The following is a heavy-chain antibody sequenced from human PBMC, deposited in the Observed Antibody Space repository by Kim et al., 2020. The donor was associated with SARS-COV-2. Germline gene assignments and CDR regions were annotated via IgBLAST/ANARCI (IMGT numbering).Heavy chain of an antibody. Sequence: GGSLRLSCPASGFTFSRYAMSWVRQAPGKGLDWVSAIRGSGGSTSYAGSVKGRFTISRDNSKNTMYLQMNSLRAEDTAVYYCAKDSGNDYGDQLGYLGQGTLVTVSS. CDR1: GFTFSRYA. J-gene: IGHJ4*02. CDR3: AKDSGNDYGDQLGY. D-gene: IGHD4-17*01. CDR2: IRGSGGST. V-gene: IGHV3-23*01.